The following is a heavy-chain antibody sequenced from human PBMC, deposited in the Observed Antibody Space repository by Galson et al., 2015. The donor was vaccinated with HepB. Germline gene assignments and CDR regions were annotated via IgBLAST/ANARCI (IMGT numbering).Heavy chain of an antibody. Sequence: SLRLASANSAVAVNTYTMHWVREAPRKELESLPTISSLGDMEYYAASVKGLFTNSRDNAKNILYLQVNSLRTDDTALYYCARDAMGRGSGKFSAFDYWGQGTLITVSS. V-gene: IGHV3-30-3*01. CDR1: AVAVNTYT. CDR3: ARDAMGRGSGKFSAFDY. D-gene: IGHD1-26*01. CDR2: ISSLGDME. J-gene: IGHJ4*02.